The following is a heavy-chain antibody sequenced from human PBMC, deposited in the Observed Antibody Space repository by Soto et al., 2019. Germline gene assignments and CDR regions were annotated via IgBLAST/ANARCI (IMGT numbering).Heavy chain of an antibody. J-gene: IGHJ6*02. V-gene: IGHV5-51*01. D-gene: IGHD2-15*01. CDR1: GYSFTSYW. CDR3: ARTKVVVAANYYYGMDV. CDR2: IYPGDSDT. Sequence: GESLKISCNGSGYSFTSYWIGLVRQMPGKGLEWMGIIYPGDSDTRYSPSFQGQVTISADKSISTAYLQWSSLKDSDTAMYYCARTKVVVAANYYYGMDVWGQGTTVTVSS.